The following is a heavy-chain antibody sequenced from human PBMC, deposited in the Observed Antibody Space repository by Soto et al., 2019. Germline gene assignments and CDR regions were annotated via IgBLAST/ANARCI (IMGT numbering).Heavy chain of an antibody. J-gene: IGHJ4*02. CDR2: IYHSGSA. V-gene: IGHV4-4*02. CDR3: ARGEYSYDYYFDY. Sequence: SETLSLTCTVSGGSITSENWWSWVRQPPGKGLEWIGEIYHSGSANYNPYLKSRATISLDKSKSQFSLKLTSVTAADTAVYYCARGEYSYDYYFDYWGQGTLVTVSS. D-gene: IGHD5-18*01. CDR1: GGSITSENW.